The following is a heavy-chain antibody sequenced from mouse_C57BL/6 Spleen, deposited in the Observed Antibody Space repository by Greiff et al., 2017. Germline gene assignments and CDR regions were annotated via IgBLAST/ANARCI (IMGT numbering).Heavy chain of an antibody. D-gene: IGHD2-1*01. J-gene: IGHJ4*01. CDR3: ARSSYYGNYYAMDY. V-gene: IGHV1-26*01. CDR1: GYTFTDYY. Sequence: VQLQQSGPELVKPGASVKISCKASGYTFTDYYMNWVKQSHGKSLEWIGDINPNNGGTSYNQKFKGKATLTVDKSSSTAYMELRSLTSEDSAVYYCARSSYYGNYYAMDYWGQGTSVTVSS. CDR2: INPNNGGT.